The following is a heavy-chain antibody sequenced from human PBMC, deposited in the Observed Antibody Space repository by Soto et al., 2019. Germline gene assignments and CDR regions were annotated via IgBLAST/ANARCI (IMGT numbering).Heavy chain of an antibody. CDR3: ARAAYDFWSGPFDY. V-gene: IGHV3-30-3*01. CDR2: ISYDGSNK. CDR1: GFTFSSYA. J-gene: IGHJ4*02. D-gene: IGHD3-3*01. Sequence: PGGSLRLSCAASGFTFSSYAMHWVRQAPGKGLEWVAVISYDGSNKYYADSVKGRFTISRGNSKNTLYLQMNSLRAEDTAVYYCARAAYDFWSGPFDYWGQGTLVTVSS.